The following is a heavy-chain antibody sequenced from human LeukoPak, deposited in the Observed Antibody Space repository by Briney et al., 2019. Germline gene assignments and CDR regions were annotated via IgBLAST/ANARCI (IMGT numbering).Heavy chain of an antibody. V-gene: IGHV3-30*18. D-gene: IGHD1-1*01. J-gene: IGHJ4*02. CDR1: GFTFDKYG. CDR2: ILEDGRIK. CDR3: AKDRETTASGTFDY. Sequence: GRPLRLSCAASGFTFDKYGMHYIRQAPGKGLEWVAVILEDGRIKKYADSVKDRFTISRDNTNNTLYLQMNRRRAEDTGIYFCAKDRETTASGTFDYWGLGTLVAVSS.